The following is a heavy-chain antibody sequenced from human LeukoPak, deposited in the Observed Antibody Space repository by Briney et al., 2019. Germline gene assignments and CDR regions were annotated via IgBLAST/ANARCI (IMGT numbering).Heavy chain of an antibody. D-gene: IGHD3-10*01. CDR3: ARDSVSYYFDY. V-gene: IGHV4-59*01. CDR2: IHYSGST. Sequence: SETLSLTCTVSGGSINSYYWSWIRQPPGKGLEWIGYIHYSGSTNYNPSLQGRLTMSVDTSKNEFSLNLSSVTAAETAVYYCARDSVSYYFDYWGQGTLVTVSS. J-gene: IGHJ4*02. CDR1: GGSINSYY.